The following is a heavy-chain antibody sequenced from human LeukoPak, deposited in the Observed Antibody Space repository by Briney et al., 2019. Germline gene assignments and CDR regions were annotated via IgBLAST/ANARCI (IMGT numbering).Heavy chain of an antibody. D-gene: IGHD4-17*01. V-gene: IGHV3-48*04. CDR1: GSTLSTYT. Sequence: GRSLRLSCTASGSTLSTYTMNWVRQAPGKGLEWVSYISSTSTTKYYADSVKGRFTISRDNSKNSLDLQMNRLTAEDTAVYYCARDRSLVDGDYGVWFDAWGQGSLVTVSS. CDR2: ISSTSTTK. J-gene: IGHJ5*02. CDR3: ARDRSLVDGDYGVWFDA.